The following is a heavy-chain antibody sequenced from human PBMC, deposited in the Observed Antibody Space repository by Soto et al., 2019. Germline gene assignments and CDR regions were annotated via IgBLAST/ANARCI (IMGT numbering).Heavy chain of an antibody. Sequence: ASVKVYCKASGYAFTSYGISWVRQAHGQGLEWMGWISAYNGNTNYAQKLQGRVTMTTDTSTSTAYMELRSLRSDDTAVYYCARVGPGVRVLEWLNFSIDPWGQGTLVTGSS. CDR2: ISAYNGNT. V-gene: IGHV1-18*01. CDR3: ARVGPGVRVLEWLNFSIDP. J-gene: IGHJ5*02. D-gene: IGHD3-3*01. CDR1: GYAFTSYG.